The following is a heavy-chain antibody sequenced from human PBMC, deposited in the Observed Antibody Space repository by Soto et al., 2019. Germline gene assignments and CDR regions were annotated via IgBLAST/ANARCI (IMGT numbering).Heavy chain of an antibody. V-gene: IGHV1-3*01. D-gene: IGHD2-2*02. CDR3: AKSATVPAAIAY. J-gene: IGHJ4*02. CDR1: GYTFTSYA. Sequence: QVQLVQSGAEVKKPGASVKVSCKASGYTFTSYAMHWVYQAPGQRLEWMGWINAGNGNTKYSQKFQGRVTITRDTSASTAYMELSSLRSEDTAVYYCAKSATVPAAIAYWGQGTLVTVSS. CDR2: INAGNGNT.